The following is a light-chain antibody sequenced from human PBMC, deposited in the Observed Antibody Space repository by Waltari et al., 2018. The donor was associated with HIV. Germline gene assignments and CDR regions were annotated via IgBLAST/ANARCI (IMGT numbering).Light chain of an antibody. J-gene: IGKJ1*01. V-gene: IGKV3-20*01. Sequence: ELVLTQSPGTLSLSPGDRATLSCMASQSIRTHFLAWYRQKPGQAPTLLIYGSSSRATDIPDRFSGSGSETDFTLTIIRLEPEDFAVYYCQQYGSSPWTFGQGTKVEIK. CDR2: GSS. CDR1: QSIRTHF. CDR3: QQYGSSPWT.